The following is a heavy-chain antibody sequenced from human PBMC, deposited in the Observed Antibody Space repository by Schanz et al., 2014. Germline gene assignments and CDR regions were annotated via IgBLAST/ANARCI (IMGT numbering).Heavy chain of an antibody. J-gene: IGHJ6*02. CDR1: GGTFSSDT. Sequence: QVQLVQSGAEVRKPGASVKVSCKASGGTFSSDTFSWVRQAPGQGLEWMGKIIPVLNIATYAQRFQGRVSITADTSTNTAYMELSSLTSEDTAVYYCARGPSQGYSYGHNIGAYYYGMDVWGQGTTVTVSS. CDR2: IIPVLNIA. V-gene: IGHV1-69*04. D-gene: IGHD5-18*01. CDR3: ARGPSQGYSYGHNIGAYYYGMDV.